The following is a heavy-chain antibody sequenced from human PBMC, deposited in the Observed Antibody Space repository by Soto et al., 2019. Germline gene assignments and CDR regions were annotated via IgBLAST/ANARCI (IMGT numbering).Heavy chain of an antibody. D-gene: IGHD3-10*01. J-gene: IGHJ4*02. CDR2: ISAYNGNT. CDR1: GYTFTSYG. V-gene: IGHV1-18*01. CDR3: ARSRYLVRGVIITFNPLYDY. Sequence: ASVKVSCKASGYTFTSYGISWVRQAPGQGLEWMGWISAYNGNTNYAQKLQGRVTMTTDTSTSTAYMELRSLGSDDTAVYYCARSRYLVRGVIITFNPLYDYWGQGTLVTASS.